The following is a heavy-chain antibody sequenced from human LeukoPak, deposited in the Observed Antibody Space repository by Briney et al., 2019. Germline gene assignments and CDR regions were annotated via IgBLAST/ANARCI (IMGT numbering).Heavy chain of an antibody. Sequence: ASVKVSCKASGYTFTSYGISWVRQAPGQGLEWMGWISAYNGNTNYAQKLQGRVTMTTDTSTSTAYMELRSLRSGDTAVYYCASLRDMAWFDPWGQGTLVSGSS. D-gene: IGHD5-24*01. J-gene: IGHJ5*02. V-gene: IGHV1-18*01. CDR3: ASLRDMAWFDP. CDR1: GYTFTSYG. CDR2: ISAYNGNT.